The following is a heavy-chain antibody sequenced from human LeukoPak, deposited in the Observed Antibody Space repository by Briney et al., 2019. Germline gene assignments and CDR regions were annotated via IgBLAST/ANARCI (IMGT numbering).Heavy chain of an antibody. J-gene: IGHJ4*02. CDR3: ARDNRGDYAYDY. CDR1: GYTFTSYG. D-gene: IGHD4-17*01. Sequence: ASVKVSCKASGYTFTSYGISWMRQAPGQGLEWMGWISAYNGNTNYAQKLQGRVTMTTDTSTSTAYMELRSLRSDDTAVYYCARDNRGDYAYDYWGQGTLVTVSS. CDR2: ISAYNGNT. V-gene: IGHV1-18*01.